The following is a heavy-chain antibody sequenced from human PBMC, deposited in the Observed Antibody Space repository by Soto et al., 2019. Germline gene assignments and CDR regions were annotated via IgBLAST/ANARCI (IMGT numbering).Heavy chain of an antibody. CDR2: IYWDDDK. CDR1: GFSLSTSGVG. J-gene: IGHJ5*02. V-gene: IGHV2-5*02. Sequence: SGPTLVNPTQTLTLTCTFSGFSLSTSGVGVGWIRQPPGKALEWLALIYWDDDKRYSPSLKSRLTITKDTPKNQVVLTMTNMELVHTPIYSWAKVVNYFFRRFYGGNPTSFDPWGRGTLVTVSS. D-gene: IGHD3-3*01. CDR3: AKVVNYFFRRFYGGNPTSFDP.